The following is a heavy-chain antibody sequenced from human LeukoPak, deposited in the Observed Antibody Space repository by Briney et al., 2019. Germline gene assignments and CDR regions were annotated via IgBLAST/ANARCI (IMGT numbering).Heavy chain of an antibody. CDR1: GFAPSKDW. J-gene: IGHJ4*02. D-gene: IGHD6-19*01. Sequence: GSLRLSCVASGFAPSKDWMHWVRQVPGEGLEWVSRISTDGRTTGYADSVKGRFTISRDNAKNTLFLEMNNLKVEDTAVYYCASFGQQWLESYWGLGTLVTVPS. CDR2: ISTDGRTT. CDR3: ASFGQQWLESY. V-gene: IGHV3-74*01.